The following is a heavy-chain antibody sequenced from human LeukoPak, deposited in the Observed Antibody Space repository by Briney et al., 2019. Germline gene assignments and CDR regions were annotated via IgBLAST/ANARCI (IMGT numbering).Heavy chain of an antibody. CDR1: GFTFTTYA. V-gene: IGHV3-48*02. J-gene: IGHJ4*02. CDR2: ISSSGGTI. Sequence: GGSLRLSCAASGFTFTTYAMNWVRQAPGKGPEWVSYISSSGGTIYYTDSVEGRFTISRDNARNSLDLQMNSLRDEDTAVYYCARESGGRYSFGPWFFDLWGQGTLVTVSS. CDR3: ARESGGRYSFGPWFFDL. D-gene: IGHD5-18*01.